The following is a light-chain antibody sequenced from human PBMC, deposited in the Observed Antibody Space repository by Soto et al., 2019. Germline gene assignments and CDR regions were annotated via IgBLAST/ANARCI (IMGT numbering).Light chain of an antibody. V-gene: IGKV1-39*01. CDR3: QQSFSSRWT. Sequence: DIQMTQTPYTLSGSVGDRVTITCRASQGIITYLNWYQQKPGKAPNLLIYSSSTLQSGVPSRFSGSGSGTDFTLTISSLQPEDFATYYCQQSFSSRWTFGQGTKVDIK. CDR2: SSS. CDR1: QGIITY. J-gene: IGKJ1*01.